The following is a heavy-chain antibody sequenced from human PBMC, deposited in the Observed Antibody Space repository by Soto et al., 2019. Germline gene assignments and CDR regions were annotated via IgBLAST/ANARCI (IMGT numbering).Heavy chain of an antibody. CDR2: IYSGGST. D-gene: IGHD3-22*01. CDR1: GFTVSSNY. J-gene: IGHJ6*02. V-gene: IGHV3-66*01. Sequence: EVQLVESGGGLVQPGGSLRLSCAASGFTVSSNYMSWVRQAPGKGLEWVSVIYSGGSTYYADSVKGRFTISRDNSKNTLYLQKNSPRAEVTAVHYCSRVMYYYHSSSHYRPDFYYYGLDVWGQGTTVTVSS. CDR3: SRVMYYYHSSSHYRPDFYYYGLDV.